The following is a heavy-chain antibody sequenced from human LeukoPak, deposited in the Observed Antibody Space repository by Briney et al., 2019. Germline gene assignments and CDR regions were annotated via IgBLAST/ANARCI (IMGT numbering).Heavy chain of an antibody. CDR3: ARPNTAMASGFDY. D-gene: IGHD5-18*01. CDR1: GGSISSSSYY. J-gene: IGHJ4*02. CDR2: IYYSGST. Sequence: SETLSLTCTVSGGSISSSSYYWGWIRQPPGKGLEWIGSIYYSGSTYYNPSLKSRVTISVDTSKNQFSLKLSSVTAADTAVNYCARPNTAMASGFDYWGQGTLVTVSS. V-gene: IGHV4-39*01.